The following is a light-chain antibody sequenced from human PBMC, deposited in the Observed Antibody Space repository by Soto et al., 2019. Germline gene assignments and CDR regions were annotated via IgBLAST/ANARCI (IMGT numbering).Light chain of an antibody. Sequence: QSVLTQPPSASGFPGQSVTISCTGTSSDVGYYDYVSWYQQHPGKAPKLVIYEVTKRPSGVPDRVSASKSGNTASLTVSGLRAEDEADYYCRSYAGSNNFVFGSGNRVSVL. CDR2: EVT. V-gene: IGLV2-8*01. CDR3: RSYAGSNNFV. J-gene: IGLJ1*01. CDR1: SSDVGYYDY.